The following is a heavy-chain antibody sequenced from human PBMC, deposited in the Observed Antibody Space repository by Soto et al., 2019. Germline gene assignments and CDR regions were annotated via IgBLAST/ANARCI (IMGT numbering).Heavy chain of an antibody. V-gene: IGHV1-69*13. D-gene: IGHD5-12*01. CDR1: GGTFSSYA. J-gene: IGHJ4*02. CDR2: IIPIFGTA. Sequence: ASVKVSCKASGGTFSSYAISWVRQAPGQGLEWMGGIIPIFGTANYAQKFQGRVTITADESTSTAYMELSSLRSEDTAVYYCAKGSQWLREFDYWGQGTLVTVSS. CDR3: AKGSQWLREFDY.